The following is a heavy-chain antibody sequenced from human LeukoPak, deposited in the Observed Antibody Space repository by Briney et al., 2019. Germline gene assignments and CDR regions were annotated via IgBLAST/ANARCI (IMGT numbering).Heavy chain of an antibody. Sequence: GGSLRLSCAASGFAFNSYDMTWVRRAPGKGLEWVSTISGSGGSTYYADSVKGRVSISRDNSKNTLYLQMNSLRAEDTAVYYCAKDRNSEGGAAKNYWGQGTLVTVSS. D-gene: IGHD1-26*01. V-gene: IGHV3-23*01. J-gene: IGHJ4*02. CDR2: ISGSGGST. CDR3: AKDRNSEGGAAKNY. CDR1: GFAFNSYD.